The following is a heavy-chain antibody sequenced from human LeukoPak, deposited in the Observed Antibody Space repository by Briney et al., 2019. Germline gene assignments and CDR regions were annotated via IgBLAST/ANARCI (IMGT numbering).Heavy chain of an antibody. CDR2: ISGSGGTT. V-gene: IGHV3-23*01. Sequence: GGSLRLSCAASGFIFSTCAMNWVRQAPGKGLEWVSAISGSGGTTYYADSVKGRFTISRDNSKNTLYLQMNSLRAEDTAVYYCARGTASGRREFNFDYWGQGTLVTVSS. D-gene: IGHD6-13*01. CDR3: ARGTASGRREFNFDY. J-gene: IGHJ4*02. CDR1: GFIFSTCA.